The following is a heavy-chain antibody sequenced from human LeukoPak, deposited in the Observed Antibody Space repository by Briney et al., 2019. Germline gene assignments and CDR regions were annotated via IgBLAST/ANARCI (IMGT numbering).Heavy chain of an antibody. V-gene: IGHV4-38-2*01. CDR1: GYSISSGYY. J-gene: IGHJ4*02. CDR2: IYHSGRT. Sequence: SETLSLTCAVSGYSISSGYYWGWIRQPPGKGLEWIGSIYHSGRTYYNPSLKSRVTISVDTSKNQFSLKLSSVTAADTAVYYCARGRDGYISYYFDYWGQGTLVTVSS. CDR3: ARGRDGYISYYFDY. D-gene: IGHD5-24*01.